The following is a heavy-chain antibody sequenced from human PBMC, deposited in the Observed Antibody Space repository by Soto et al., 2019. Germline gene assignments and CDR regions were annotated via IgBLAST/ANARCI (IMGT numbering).Heavy chain of an antibody. J-gene: IGHJ4*02. CDR1: GFTFSSYA. V-gene: IGHV3-30-3*01. Sequence: PGGSLRLSCAASGFTFSSYAMHWVRQAPGKGLEWVAVISYDGSNKYYADSVKGRFTISRDNSKNTLYLQMNSLRAEDTAVYYCARAPYYDFWSGYYSPFDYWGQGTLVTVSS. CDR2: ISYDGSNK. D-gene: IGHD3-3*01. CDR3: ARAPYYDFWSGYYSPFDY.